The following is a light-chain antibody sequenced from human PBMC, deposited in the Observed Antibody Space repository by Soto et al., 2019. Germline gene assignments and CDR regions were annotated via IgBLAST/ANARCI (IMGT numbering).Light chain of an antibody. CDR2: YDN. V-gene: IGLV1-44*01. Sequence: QSVLTQPPSASGTPRQRVTISCSGSSSNIGSNSVSWYQQLPGTAPKLLIYYDNQRPSGVPDRFSGSKSGTSASLAISGLRSEDEADYFCAVWDDSLHGFFVFGNGTKVTVL. J-gene: IGLJ1*01. CDR3: AVWDDSLHGFFV. CDR1: SSNIGSNS.